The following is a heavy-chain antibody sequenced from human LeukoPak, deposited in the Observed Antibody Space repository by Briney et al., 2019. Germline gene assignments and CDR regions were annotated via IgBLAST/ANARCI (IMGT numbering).Heavy chain of an antibody. CDR3: AKKWSGDYDSSGVNDAFDI. V-gene: IGHV1-2*02. CDR2: SNPNRGGT. J-gene: IGHJ3*02. D-gene: IGHD3-22*01. CDR1: GYTFTGYY. Sequence: ASVKVSFKASGYTFTGYYMHWVRQPPGQGVEGMGWSNPNRGGTNYAQKCQGRVTITKDTSISTAYMELNRLRSDDTAVYYCAKKWSGDYDSSGVNDAFDIWGQGPLVTVSS.